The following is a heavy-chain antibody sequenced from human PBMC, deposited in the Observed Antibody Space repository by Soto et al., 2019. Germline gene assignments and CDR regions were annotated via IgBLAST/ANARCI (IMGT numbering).Heavy chain of an antibody. CDR2: INAGNGNT. J-gene: IGHJ5*02. CDR1: GYTFTSYA. Sequence: ASVKVSCKASGYTFTSYAMHWVRQAPGQRLEWMGWINAGNGNTKYSQKFQGRVTITRDTSASTAYMELSSLRSEDTAVYYCAREVPLGYCSSTSCYASRTHKYNWFDPCGQGTLVTVSS. V-gene: IGHV1-3*01. D-gene: IGHD2-2*01. CDR3: AREVPLGYCSSTSCYASRTHKYNWFDP.